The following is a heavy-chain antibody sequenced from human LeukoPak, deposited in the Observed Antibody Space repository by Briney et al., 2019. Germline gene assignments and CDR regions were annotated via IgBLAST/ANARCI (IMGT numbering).Heavy chain of an antibody. CDR3: ARGSDYGDSLHYFDY. D-gene: IGHD4-17*01. Sequence: PGRSLRLSCAASGFTFSLYAIHWVRQAPDKGLEWVAVISYDGNNKDYADSVKGRFTISRDNSKNTLYLQMNSLRLGDSAVYYCARGSDYGDSLHYFDYWGRGTLVTVSS. J-gene: IGHJ4*02. V-gene: IGHV3-30-3*01. CDR1: GFTFSLYA. CDR2: ISYDGNNK.